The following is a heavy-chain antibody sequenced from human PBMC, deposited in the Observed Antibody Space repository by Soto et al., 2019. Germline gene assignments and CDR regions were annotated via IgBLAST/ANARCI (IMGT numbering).Heavy chain of an antibody. Sequence: GGSLRLSCAASGFIFSSYAMSWVRQAPWKGLEWVSAISGSGTTAYYADSVKGRFTFSRDNSKKTMHLQMNSLRAEDTAVYYCAKTTDGWFSAFEIWGQGTMVTVSS. J-gene: IGHJ3*02. CDR3: AKTTDGWFSAFEI. V-gene: IGHV3-23*01. CDR2: ISGSGTTA. D-gene: IGHD6-19*01. CDR1: GFIFSSYA.